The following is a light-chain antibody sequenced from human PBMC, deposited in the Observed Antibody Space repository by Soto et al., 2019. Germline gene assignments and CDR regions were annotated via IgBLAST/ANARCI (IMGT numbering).Light chain of an antibody. Sequence: DIQITQSPSAVSASVGDRVTITCRTSQSISNYLNWYQQKPGKAPKLLIYTASSLQSGVPSRFSGSGSWTDFTLTINTLQPEEFATYYCQQSYSTPWTCGQGTKVDIK. CDR1: QSISNY. V-gene: IGKV1-39*01. CDR3: QQSYSTPWT. J-gene: IGKJ1*01. CDR2: TAS.